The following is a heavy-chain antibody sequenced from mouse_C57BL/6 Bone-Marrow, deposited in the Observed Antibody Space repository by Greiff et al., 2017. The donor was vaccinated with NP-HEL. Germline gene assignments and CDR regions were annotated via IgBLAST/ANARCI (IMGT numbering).Heavy chain of an antibody. V-gene: IGHV1-42*01. CDR1: GYSFTGYY. Sequence: DVHLVESGPELVKPGASVKISCKASGYSFTGYYMNWVKQSPEKSLEWIGVITPSTGGTTYNQKFKAKATLTVDKSSSTAYMQLKSLTSEDSAVYDCARTSNLAWFAYWGQGTLVTVSA. CDR3: ARTSNLAWFAY. D-gene: IGHD2-5*01. CDR2: ITPSTGGT. J-gene: IGHJ3*01.